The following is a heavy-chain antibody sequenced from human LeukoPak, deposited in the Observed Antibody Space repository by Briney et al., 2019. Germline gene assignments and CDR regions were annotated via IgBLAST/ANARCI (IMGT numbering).Heavy chain of an antibody. CDR2: ISSSSNYI. D-gene: IGHD3-9*01. V-gene: IGHV3-21*06. Sequence: GGSLRLSCAASGFTFSSYTMNWVRQAPGKGLEWVSSISSSSNYIFYADSVKCPFTISKDNAKNSLYLQINSLRAEDTAVYYCARNTYDILTSYYKCAFYICGQGTMFTVSS. J-gene: IGHJ3*02. CDR1: GFTFSSYT. CDR3: ARNTYDILTSYYKCAFYI.